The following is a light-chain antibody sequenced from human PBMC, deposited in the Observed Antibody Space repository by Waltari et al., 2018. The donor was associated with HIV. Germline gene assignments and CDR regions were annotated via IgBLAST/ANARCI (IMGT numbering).Light chain of an antibody. CDR2: GSS. CDR1: QSNSASQ. J-gene: IGKJ5*01. Sequence: ELVLTQSPDTLSVYPGKSSTLSCRASQSNSASQLAWYQQKPGQAPRLVIYGSSTRATGNPDRFSGSGSGTDFALTISRLEPEDSALFYCQQYGRSPITFGLGTRLEIK. CDR3: QQYGRSPIT. V-gene: IGKV3-20*01.